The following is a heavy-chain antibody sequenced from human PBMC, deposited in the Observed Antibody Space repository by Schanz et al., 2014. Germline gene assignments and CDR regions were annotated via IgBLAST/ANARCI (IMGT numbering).Heavy chain of an antibody. CDR1: GFTFSSYA. V-gene: IGHV3-23*04. J-gene: IGHJ4*02. CDR2: LSGSGGST. D-gene: IGHD3-9*01. CDR3: AKQIHYDILTVTRN. Sequence: QLVGSGGGLIQPGGSLRLSCTASGFTFSSYAMSWVRQAPGKGLEWVSALSGSGGSTYYADSVKGRFTISRDNSKNTLYLQMNSLRAEDTAVYYCAKQIHYDILTVTRNWGQGTLXTVSS.